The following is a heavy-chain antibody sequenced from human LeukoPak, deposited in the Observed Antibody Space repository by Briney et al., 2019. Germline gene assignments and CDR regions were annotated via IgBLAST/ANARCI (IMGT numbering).Heavy chain of an antibody. Sequence: SQTLSLTCAVSGGSISRSGYSWSWIRQPPGKGLDWIAYIYYTGSTYYNPSLKSRVTISLDTSKNWFSLRLTSVTAADTAVYYCARGQKYTSGYRVTELGSRYSDYWGQGARVTVSP. CDR2: IYYTGST. CDR1: GGSISRSGYS. J-gene: IGHJ4*02. V-gene: IGHV4-30-4*07. D-gene: IGHD5-18*01. CDR3: ARGQKYTSGYRVTELGSRYSDY.